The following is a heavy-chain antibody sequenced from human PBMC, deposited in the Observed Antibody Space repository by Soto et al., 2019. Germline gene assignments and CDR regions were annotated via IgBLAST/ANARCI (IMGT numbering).Heavy chain of an antibody. D-gene: IGHD6-13*01. CDR1: GGNFRSQS. J-gene: IGHJ6*02. V-gene: IGHV1-69*02. CDR3: PRYRDVAAPGTVESNSYYVMDV. Sequence: QVQLVQSGAEVKKPGSSVKVACKASGGNFRSQSISISCVRQAPGPGLEWMGRIMPALGVANYAQKFQGRSTINANKTTRTAQLELRSLICEEKHTYYCPRYRDVAAPGTVESNSYYVMDVWGQGTTVTVSS. CDR2: IMPALGVA.